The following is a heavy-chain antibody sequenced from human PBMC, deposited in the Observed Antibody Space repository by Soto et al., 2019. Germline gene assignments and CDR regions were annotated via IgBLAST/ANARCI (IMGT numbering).Heavy chain of an antibody. CDR2: ITTSSAYI. D-gene: IGHD2-21*01. CDR1: GFTFNTYE. CDR3: VRSGTARLLRHSWFDT. V-gene: IGHV3-21*01. J-gene: IGHJ5*02. Sequence: EVQLVESGGGLVKPGGSLRLSCAASGFTFNTYEMNWVRQAPGKGLEWVSSITTSSAYIYYADSLKGRITISRDNAKNSLFLQMNSLRPEDTAVYYCVRSGTARLLRHSWFDTWGQGTLVTVSS.